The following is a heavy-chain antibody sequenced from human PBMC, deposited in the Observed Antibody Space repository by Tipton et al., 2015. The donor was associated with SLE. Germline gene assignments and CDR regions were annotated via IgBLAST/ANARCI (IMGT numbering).Heavy chain of an antibody. CDR1: GYTFNIYG. D-gene: IGHD4-11*01. V-gene: IGHV1-18*01. J-gene: IGHJ3*02. Sequence: QLVQSGAEVKKPGASVKVSCKASGYTFNIYGISWVRQAPGQGLEWVGWISAYNGNTNYAQKVQGRVTMTIDTSTSTVYMELRSLRSDDTAVYCCAIFSDYNLLMYTIDIWGRGTKVTVSS. CDR2: ISAYNGNT. CDR3: AIFSDYNLLMYTIDI.